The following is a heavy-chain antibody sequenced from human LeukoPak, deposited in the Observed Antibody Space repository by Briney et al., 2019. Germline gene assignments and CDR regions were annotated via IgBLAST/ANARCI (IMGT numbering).Heavy chain of an antibody. CDR3: ARGYYYDRILDY. V-gene: IGHV1-69*04. CDR1: GGTLSSYA. D-gene: IGHD3-22*01. CDR2: IIPILGIA. J-gene: IGHJ4*02. Sequence: ASVKVSCKASGGTLSSYAISWVRQAPGQGLEWMGRIIPILGIANYAQKFQGRVTITADKSTSTAYMELSSLRSEDTAVYYCARGYYYDRILDYWGQGALVTVSS.